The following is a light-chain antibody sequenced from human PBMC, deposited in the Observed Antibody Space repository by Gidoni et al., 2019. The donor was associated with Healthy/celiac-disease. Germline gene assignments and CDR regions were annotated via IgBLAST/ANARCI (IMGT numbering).Light chain of an antibody. CDR3: AAWDDSLNGVV. J-gene: IGLJ2*01. Sequence: QSVLTQPPSESGTPGQRVTISCSGSSSNIGSNTVNWYQQLPGTAPKLLIYSNNQRPSGVPDRFSGFKSGTSASLAISGLQSEDEADYYCAAWDDSLNGVVFGGGTKLTVL. V-gene: IGLV1-44*01. CDR2: SNN. CDR1: SSNIGSNT.